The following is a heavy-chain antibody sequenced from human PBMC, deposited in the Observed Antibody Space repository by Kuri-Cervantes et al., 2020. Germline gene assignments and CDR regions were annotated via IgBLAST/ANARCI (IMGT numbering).Heavy chain of an antibody. CDR2: TYYRSKWYN. J-gene: IGHJ4*02. CDR3: AREAGAAAGVKYKYFDY. Sequence: SETLSLTCAISGDSVSSNSAAWNWIRQSPSRGLEWLGRTYYRSKWYNDYAVSVKSRITINPDTSKNQFSLQLNSVTPEDTAVYYCAREAGAAAGVKYKYFDYWGQGTLVTVSS. D-gene: IGHD6-13*01. CDR1: GDSVSSNSAA. V-gene: IGHV6-1*01.